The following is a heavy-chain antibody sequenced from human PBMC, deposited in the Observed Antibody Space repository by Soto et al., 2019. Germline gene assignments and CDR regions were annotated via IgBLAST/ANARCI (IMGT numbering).Heavy chain of an antibody. CDR3: AKDRRGTWTFDY. CDR2: IIPIFGTA. V-gene: IGHV1-69*05. CDR1: GGTVSSYA. J-gene: IGHJ4*02. Sequence: SVKVSFNASGGTVSSYAISWVRQAPGQGLEWMGGIIPIFGTADSVKGRFTISRDNSKNTLYLQMNRTRVEDTAVYYCAKDRRGTWTFDYWGQGTLVTVSS. D-gene: IGHD1-26*01.